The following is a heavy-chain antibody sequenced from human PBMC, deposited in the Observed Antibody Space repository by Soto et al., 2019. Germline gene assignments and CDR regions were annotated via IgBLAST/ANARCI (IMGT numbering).Heavy chain of an antibody. Sequence: GGSLRLSCAASGFTFSSYAMHWVRQAPGKGLEWVAVISYDGSNKYYADSVKGRFTISRDNSKNTLYLQMNSLRAEDTAVYYCARDHRVGSGSYFLGPFFLDYWGQGTLVTVSS. CDR2: ISYDGSNK. D-gene: IGHD1-26*01. CDR3: ARDHRVGSGSYFLGPFFLDY. J-gene: IGHJ4*02. CDR1: GFTFSSYA. V-gene: IGHV3-30-3*01.